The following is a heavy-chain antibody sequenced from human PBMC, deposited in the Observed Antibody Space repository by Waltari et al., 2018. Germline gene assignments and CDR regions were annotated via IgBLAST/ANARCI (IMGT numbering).Heavy chain of an antibody. CDR1: GYSLGELS. D-gene: IGHD6-19*01. J-gene: IGHJ4*02. Sequence: QVQLVQSGAEVKKAGASVKVSCEVFGYSLGELSINWVPQAPGKGLEWMGGVEYENGEPVYAQKFQVRVTMTEDTSKDIAYMELSRLRSEDTAVYFWATDPVSGRHRDYWGQGTLVTVSS. CDR3: ATDPVSGRHRDY. CDR2: VEYENGEP. V-gene: IGHV1-24*01.